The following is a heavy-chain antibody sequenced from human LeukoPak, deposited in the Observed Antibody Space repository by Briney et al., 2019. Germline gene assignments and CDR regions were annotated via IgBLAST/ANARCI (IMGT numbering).Heavy chain of an antibody. Sequence: GESLKISCKGSGYSFTNYWIGWVRQMPGKGLEWMGIIYPGDSDTRYSPSFQDQVTISADKSISTAYLQWSSLKASDTAMYYCARQRFTMRAYAGNWFDPWGQETLVTVSS. J-gene: IGHJ5*02. CDR1: GYSFTNYW. CDR3: ARQRFTMRAYAGNWFDP. D-gene: IGHD3-10*01. V-gene: IGHV5-51*01. CDR2: IYPGDSDT.